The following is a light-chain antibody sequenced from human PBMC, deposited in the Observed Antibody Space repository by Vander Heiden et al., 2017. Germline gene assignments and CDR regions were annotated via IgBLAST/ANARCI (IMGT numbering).Light chain of an antibody. J-gene: IGLJ2*01. V-gene: IGLV3-19*01. CDR2: GKN. Sequence: SSELTQDPAVSVALGQTVRITCQGDSLRSYYASWYQQKPGQAPVLVIYGKNNRPSGIPDRFSGSCSGNTASLTITGAQAEDEADYYCNSRDSSGNHVVFGGGTKLTVL. CDR3: NSRDSSGNHVV. CDR1: SLRSYY.